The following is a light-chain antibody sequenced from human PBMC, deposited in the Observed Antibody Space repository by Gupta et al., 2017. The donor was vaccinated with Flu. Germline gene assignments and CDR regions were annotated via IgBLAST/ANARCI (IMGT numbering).Light chain of an antibody. CDR1: HSNIGNNF. V-gene: IGLV1-51*02. J-gene: IGLJ3*02. Sequence: QSVLTQPPSVSAAPGQRVTISFSGSHSNIGNNFVSWYQQFPGTAPRLLIYENNKRHSGRPDRFSGSKSGTSATLDITGLQRGDEADYYCGTWSSTRSGPRLFGGGTKLTVL. CDR2: ENN. CDR3: GTWSSTRSGPRL.